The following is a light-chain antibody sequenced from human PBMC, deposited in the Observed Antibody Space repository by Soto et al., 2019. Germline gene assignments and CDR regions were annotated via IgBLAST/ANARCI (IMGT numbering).Light chain of an antibody. CDR2: GAS. CDR1: QSVSSSY. Sequence: EIVFTQSPDTLSLSPGERATLSCRASQSVSSSYLAWYPPKPGQAPRPFIYGASRRETGIRDLFPCSGAGTACTRPISRLEPEDVAVYYCQQYGSSTWTFGQGTKVDI. J-gene: IGKJ1*01. CDR3: QQYGSSTWT. V-gene: IGKV3-20*01.